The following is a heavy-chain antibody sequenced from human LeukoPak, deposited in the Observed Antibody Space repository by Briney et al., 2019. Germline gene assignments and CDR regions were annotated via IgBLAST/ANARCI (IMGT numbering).Heavy chain of an antibody. D-gene: IGHD2-2*01. CDR1: GGFLGDDFFY. J-gene: IGHJ3*02. CDR2: IYHSGST. Sequence: SETLSLTCTVSGGFLGDDFFYWGWIRQPPGKGLEWFGTIYHSGSTYYNPSLESRVTISVDTSKNQFSLKLTSVTAADTAVYYCARYCSSSDCYRGAFDIWGQGTMVIVSS. CDR3: ARYCSSSDCYRGAFDI. V-gene: IGHV4-39*01.